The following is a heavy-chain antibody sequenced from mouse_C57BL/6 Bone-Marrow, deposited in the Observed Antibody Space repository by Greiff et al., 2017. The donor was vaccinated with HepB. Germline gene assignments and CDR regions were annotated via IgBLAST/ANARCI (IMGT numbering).Heavy chain of an antibody. CDR2: IDPSDSYT. V-gene: IGHV1-59*01. CDR3: ARRGKLLWGFAY. J-gene: IGHJ3*01. D-gene: IGHD2-1*01. CDR1: GYTFTSYW. Sequence: QVQLQQPGAELVRPGTSVKLSCKASGYTFTSYWMHWVKQRPGQGLEWIGVIDPSDSYTNYNQKFKGKATLTVDTSSSTAYMQLSSLTSEDSAVYYCARRGKLLWGFAYWGQGTLVTVSA.